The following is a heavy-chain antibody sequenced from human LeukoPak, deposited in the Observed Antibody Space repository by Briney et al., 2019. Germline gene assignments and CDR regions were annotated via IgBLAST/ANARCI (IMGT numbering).Heavy chain of an antibody. V-gene: IGHV1-69*13. CDR3: ARDTLGNGDSSSL. D-gene: IGHD6-13*01. CDR1: GGTFSSYA. Sequence: SVKVSCKASGGTFSSYAISWVRQAPGQGLEWMGGIIPIFGTANYAQKFQGRVTITADESTSTAYMELSSLRSEDTAVYYCARDTLGNGDSSSLWGQGTLVTVSS. J-gene: IGHJ4*02. CDR2: IIPIFGTA.